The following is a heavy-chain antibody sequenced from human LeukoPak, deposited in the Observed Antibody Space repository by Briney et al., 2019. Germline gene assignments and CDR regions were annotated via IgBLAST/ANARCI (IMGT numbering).Heavy chain of an antibody. CDR3: TKTRGYCSGGSCFNLDY. D-gene: IGHD2-15*01. J-gene: IGHJ4*02. V-gene: IGHV3-30*18. CDR1: GFTFSNYV. CDR2: ILSEGSNK. Sequence: GGCLRLSCAPSGFTFSNYVMHWVRQAPGKGLEWVAVILSEGSNKYYADSVKGRFTISRDNSKNTLYLQMNSLRAEDTAIYYCTKTRGYCSGGSCFNLDYWGQGTLVTVSS.